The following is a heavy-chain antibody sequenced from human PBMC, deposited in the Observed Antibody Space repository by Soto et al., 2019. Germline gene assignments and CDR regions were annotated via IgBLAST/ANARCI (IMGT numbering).Heavy chain of an antibody. CDR3: AKDRGVGATSFDI. CDR2: ISGSGGST. V-gene: IGHV3-23*01. J-gene: IGHJ3*02. Sequence: GGSLRLSCAASGFAVSSSYMTWVWQAPGKGLEWVSAISGSGGSTYYADSVKGRFTISRDNSKNTLYLQMNSLRAEDTAAYYCAKDRGVGATSFDIWGQGTMVTVSS. CDR1: GFAVSSSY. D-gene: IGHD1-26*01.